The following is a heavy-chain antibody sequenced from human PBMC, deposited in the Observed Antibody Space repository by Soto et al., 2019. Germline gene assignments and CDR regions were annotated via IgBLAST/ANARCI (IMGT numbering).Heavy chain of an antibody. V-gene: IGHV3-49*03. CDR2: IRSKAYGGTT. CDR1: GFTFGDYA. D-gene: IGHD3-3*01. Sequence: GGSLRLSCTASGFTFGDYAMSWFRQAPGKGLEWVGFIRSKAYGGTTEYAASVKGRFTISRDDSKSIAYLQMNSLKTEDTAVYYCTREPWSGYYTERDYWGQGTLVTVSS. J-gene: IGHJ4*02. CDR3: TREPWSGYYTERDY.